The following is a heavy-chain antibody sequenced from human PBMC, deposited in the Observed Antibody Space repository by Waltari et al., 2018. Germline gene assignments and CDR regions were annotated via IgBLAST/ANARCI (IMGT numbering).Heavy chain of an antibody. V-gene: IGHV3-74*01. CDR1: GFTFSSYW. Sequence: EVQLVESGGGLVQPGGSLRLSCAASGFTFSSYWMHWVRQAPGKGLVWVSRINSEGSSTSYADSVKGRFTISRDNAKNTLYLQMNSLRAEDTAVYYCARDSSSWYGQGGWYFDLWGRGTLVTVSS. CDR2: INSEGSST. CDR3: ARDSSSWYGQGGWYFDL. D-gene: IGHD6-13*01. J-gene: IGHJ2*01.